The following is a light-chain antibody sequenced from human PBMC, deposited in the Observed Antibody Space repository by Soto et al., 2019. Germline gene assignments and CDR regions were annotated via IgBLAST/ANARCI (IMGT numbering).Light chain of an antibody. CDR2: GAS. V-gene: IGKV3-15*01. J-gene: IGKJ1*01. CDR3: QHYNYGRTAWT. CDR1: QSVTNN. Sequence: EIVLTQSPGTLSLSPGERATLSCRASQSVTNNYFAWFQQKPGQAPRLLIYGASDRATGIPASFSGSGSGTEIALTISIRRLEDFEFEVCQHYNYGRTAWTFGQGTKVDIK.